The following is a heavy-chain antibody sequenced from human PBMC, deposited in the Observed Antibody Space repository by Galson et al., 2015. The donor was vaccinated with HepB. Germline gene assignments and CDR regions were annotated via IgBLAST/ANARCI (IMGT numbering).Heavy chain of an antibody. J-gene: IGHJ6*02. CDR1: GFIFSNYY. Sequence: SLRLSCAASGFIFSNYYMNWVRQASGKGLEWVADIKQDGRDEDYLGSVRGRFTISRDNAKNSLYLQMNSLRAEDTAVYFCARGAGQRVLRYYHGMDVWGQGTTVTVSS. CDR3: ARGAGQRVLRYYHGMDV. D-gene: IGHD4/OR15-4a*01. CDR2: IKQDGRDE. V-gene: IGHV3-7*01.